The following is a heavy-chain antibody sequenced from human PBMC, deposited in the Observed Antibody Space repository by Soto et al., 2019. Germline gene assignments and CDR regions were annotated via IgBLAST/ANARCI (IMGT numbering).Heavy chain of an antibody. V-gene: IGHV1-18*01. CDR3: ARDRSSGWAYNWFDP. J-gene: IGHJ5*02. CDR2: ISAYNGNT. D-gene: IGHD6-19*01. Sequence: GASVKVSCKASGYTFTSYGISWVRQAPGQGLEWMGWISAYNGNTNYAQKLQGRVTMTTDTSTSTAYMELRSLRSDDTAVYYCARDRSSGWAYNWFDPWGQGTLVTVSS. CDR1: GYTFTSYG.